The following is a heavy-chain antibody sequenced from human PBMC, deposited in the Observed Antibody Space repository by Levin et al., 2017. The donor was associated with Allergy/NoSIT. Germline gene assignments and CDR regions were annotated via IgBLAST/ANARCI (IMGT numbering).Heavy chain of an antibody. CDR1: GFTFSSYA. V-gene: IGHV3-23*01. J-gene: IGHJ4*02. D-gene: IGHD3-22*01. CDR2: ISGSGGST. CDR3: AKDLEVITPNYFDY. Sequence: GESLKISCAASGFTFSSYAMSWVRQAPGKGLEWVSAISGSGGSTYYADSVKGRFTISRDNSKNTLYLQMNSLRAEDTAVYYCAKDLEVITPNYFDYWGQGTLVTVSS.